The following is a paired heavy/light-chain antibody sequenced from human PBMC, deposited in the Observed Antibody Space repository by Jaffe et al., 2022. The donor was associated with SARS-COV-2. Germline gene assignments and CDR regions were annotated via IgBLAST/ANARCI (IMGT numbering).Light chain of an antibody. V-gene: IGLV2-23*02. CDR3: CSYAGSSTPYV. Sequence: QSALTQPASVSGSPGQSITISCTGTNSDVGSYNFVSWYQQHPGKAPKLVIYEVSQRPSGVSNRFSGSKSGNTASLTISGLQTEDEADYYCCSYAGSSTPYVFGTGTKVTVL. CDR1: NSDVGSYNF. CDR2: EVS. J-gene: IGLJ1*01.
Heavy chain of an antibody. CDR1: GFTFSNYI. CDR3: MKDVGGYGAG. Sequence: EVQLVESGGGLVQPGGSLRLSCSASGFTFSNYIMHWVRQAPGKGLEYVSGISTNGGTTYYADSVKGRFTISRDNSKNTLYLQMSSLKTEDTAVYYCMKDVGGYGAGWGQGTLATVSS. J-gene: IGHJ4*02. CDR2: ISTNGGTT. V-gene: IGHV3-64D*09. D-gene: IGHD3-16*01.